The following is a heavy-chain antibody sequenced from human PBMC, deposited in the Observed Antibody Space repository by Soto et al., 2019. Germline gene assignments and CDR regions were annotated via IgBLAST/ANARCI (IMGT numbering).Heavy chain of an antibody. D-gene: IGHD6-19*01. J-gene: IGHJ1*01. CDR1: GFTFSSYW. Sequence: EVQLVESGGGLVQPGGFLRLSCAASGFTFSSYWMNWVRQAPGKGLECVANIKQDGSAKYYVDSVKGRFTSSRDIAKNSLYLQMNRRRREATAVYCLAGGSGWYIPQWGPGTLVTV. V-gene: IGHV3-7*01. CDR3: AGGSGWYIPQ. CDR2: IKQDGSAK.